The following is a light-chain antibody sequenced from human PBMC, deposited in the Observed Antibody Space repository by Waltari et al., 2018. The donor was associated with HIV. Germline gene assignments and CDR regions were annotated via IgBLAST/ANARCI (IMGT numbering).Light chain of an antibody. Sequence: QSVVPQSPSASGTPGQSVTISCSGSSAHIGSNNVFWYQPLPGTAPKLLIYRDNQRPSGVPYRISGSRSGTSASLAISGLRSEDEAVYYCVVWDDSLSGVVFGGGTSLTVL. J-gene: IGLJ2*01. CDR1: SAHIGSNN. V-gene: IGLV1-47*01. CDR3: VVWDDSLSGVV. CDR2: RDN.